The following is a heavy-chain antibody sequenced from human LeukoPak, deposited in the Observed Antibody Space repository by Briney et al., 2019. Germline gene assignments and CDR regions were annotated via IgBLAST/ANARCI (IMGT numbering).Heavy chain of an antibody. J-gene: IGHJ4*02. CDR1: GFTFSSYS. Sequence: PGGSPRLSCAASGFTFSSYSMNWVRQAPGKGLEWVSSISSSSYIYYADSVKGRFTISRDNAKNSLYLQMNSLRAEDTAVYYCARAYIVATSLGYWGQGTLVTVSS. V-gene: IGHV3-21*01. CDR2: ISSSSYI. D-gene: IGHD5-12*01. CDR3: ARAYIVATSLGY.